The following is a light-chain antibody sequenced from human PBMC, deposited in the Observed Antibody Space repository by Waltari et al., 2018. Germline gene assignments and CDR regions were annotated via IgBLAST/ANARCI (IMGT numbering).Light chain of an antibody. CDR3: SSYTTSSAPGV. J-gene: IGLJ1*01. CDR2: EVS. V-gene: IGLV2-14*01. CDR1: AHDVGSKDF. Sequence: QSALTQPAPVSGSPGQPITISCSGTAHDVGSKDFVPWYQQPPVNAPHLIIYEVSNRPSGISNRFSASKAGNTASLTISGLQAEDEADYYCSSYTTSSAPGVFGTGTRVTVL.